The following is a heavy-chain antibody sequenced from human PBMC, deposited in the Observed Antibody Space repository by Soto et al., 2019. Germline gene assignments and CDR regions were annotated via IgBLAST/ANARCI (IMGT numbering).Heavy chain of an antibody. V-gene: IGHV4-34*01. CDR2: INHSGST. CDR1: GGSFSGYY. J-gene: IGHJ5*02. CDR3: ARGSIVVVPAARNWFDP. D-gene: IGHD2-2*01. Sequence: PSETLSLTCAVYGGSFSGYYWSWIRQPPGKGLEWIGEINHSGSTNYNPSLKSRVTISVDTSKNQFSLKLSSVTAADTAVYYCARGSIVVVPAARNWFDPWGQGTLVTVSS.